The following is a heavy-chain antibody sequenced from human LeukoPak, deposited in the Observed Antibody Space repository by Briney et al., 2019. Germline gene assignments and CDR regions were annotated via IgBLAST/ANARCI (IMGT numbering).Heavy chain of an antibody. V-gene: IGHV4-59*01. J-gene: IGHJ4*02. CDR1: GGSISSYY. CDR3: ARAEGVDFWSGYPFDY. D-gene: IGHD3-3*01. Sequence: SETLSLTCTVSGGSISSYYWCWIRQPPGKGLEWIGYIYYSGSTNYNPSLKSRVTISVDTSKNQFSLKLSSVTAADTAVYYCARAEGVDFWSGYPFDYWGQGTLVTVSS. CDR2: IYYSGST.